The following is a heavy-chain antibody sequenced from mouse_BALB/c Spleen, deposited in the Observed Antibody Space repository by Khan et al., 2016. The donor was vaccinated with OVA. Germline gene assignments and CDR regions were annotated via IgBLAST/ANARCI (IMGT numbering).Heavy chain of an antibody. CDR2: IKYSGST. CDR1: GYSITSDYA. D-gene: IGHD1-1*01. J-gene: IGHJ2*01. CDR3: ARSGTITTVVVTDFDF. Sequence: EVQLQESGPGLVKPSQSLSLTCTVTGYSITSDYAWNWVRQFPGNKLEWMGYIKYSGSTSSNPSLKSRISITRDTSKNQFFLQLNSGTTEDTATYYCARSGTITTVVVTDFDFWGQGTTLTVSS. V-gene: IGHV3-2*02.